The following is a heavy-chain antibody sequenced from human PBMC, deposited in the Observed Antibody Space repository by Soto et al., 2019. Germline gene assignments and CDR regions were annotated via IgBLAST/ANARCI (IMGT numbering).Heavy chain of an antibody. Sequence: EVQLLESGGGLVQPGGSLRLSCAASGFTFSSYAMSWVRQAPGKALEWVSAISGSGGSTYYADSVKGRFTICRDNSKHMLYLQMNSLRAEDTAVYYCAKVLPSEFSGSYYFDYWGQGTMVTVA. J-gene: IGHJ4*02. V-gene: IGHV3-23*01. CDR2: ISGSGGST. CDR1: GFTFSSYA. D-gene: IGHD2-15*01. CDR3: AKVLPSEFSGSYYFDY.